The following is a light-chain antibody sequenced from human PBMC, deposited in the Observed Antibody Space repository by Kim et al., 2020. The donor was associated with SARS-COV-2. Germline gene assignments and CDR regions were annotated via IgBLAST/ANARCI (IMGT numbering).Light chain of an antibody. J-gene: IGLJ1*01. CDR1: RSDVCYYNA. CDR2: DDS. Sequence: GPSITISCPGTRSDVCYYNAVAWYQQHPAKPLKLIINDDSERASGVYSRFSDSHSGNTSTLTISGLRAEDEADYCCSSHTTSSTYVFGSGTKVTVL. CDR3: SSHTTSSTYV. V-gene: IGLV2-14*04.